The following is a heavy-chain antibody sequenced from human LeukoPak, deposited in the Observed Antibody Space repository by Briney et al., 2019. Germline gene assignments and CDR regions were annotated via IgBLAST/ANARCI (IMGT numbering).Heavy chain of an antibody. D-gene: IGHD3-22*01. V-gene: IGHV3-23*01. CDR2: ISGSGGST. CDR3: ANSYYDSSGYYYPAHDAFDI. CDR1: GFTFSDYY. J-gene: IGHJ3*02. Sequence: GGSLRLSCAASGFTFSDYYMSWVRQAPGKGLEWVSAISGSGGSTYYADSVKGRFTISRDNSKNTLYLQMNSLRAEDTAVYYCANSYYDSSGYYYPAHDAFDIWGQGTMVTVSS.